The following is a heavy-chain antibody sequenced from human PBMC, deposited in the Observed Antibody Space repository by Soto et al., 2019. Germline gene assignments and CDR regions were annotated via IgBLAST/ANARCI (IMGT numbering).Heavy chain of an antibody. D-gene: IGHD3-22*01. CDR2: ISAYNGNT. CDR1: GYTFTSYG. J-gene: IGHJ4*02. CDR3: ARAYDYYDSSGYNY. V-gene: IGHV1-18*01. Sequence: GASVKVSCKASGYTFTSYGISWVRQAPGQGLEWMGWISAYNGNTNYAQKLQGRVTMTTDTSTSTAYMELRSLRSDDTAVYYCARAYDYYDSSGYNYWGQGTLVTVSS.